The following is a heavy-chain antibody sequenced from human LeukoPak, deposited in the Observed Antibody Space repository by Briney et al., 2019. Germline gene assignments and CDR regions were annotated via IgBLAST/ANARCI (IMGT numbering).Heavy chain of an antibody. CDR3: TTESGPGYSYDPCFDN. D-gene: IGHD5-18*01. CDR2: IKSKTNGETT. V-gene: IGHV3-15*01. J-gene: IGHJ4*02. Sequence: PGGSLRLSCAASGFSFSSRWMSWVRQAPGQGLEWVGRIKSKTNGETTDYAAPVKGRFTISRDDSINMLYLQMSSLKTEDTAVYYCTTESGPGYSYDPCFDNWGQGTLVTVSS. CDR1: GFSFSSRW.